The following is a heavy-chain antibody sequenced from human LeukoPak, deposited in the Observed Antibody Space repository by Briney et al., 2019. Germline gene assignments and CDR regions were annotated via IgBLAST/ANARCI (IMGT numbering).Heavy chain of an antibody. CDR1: GYTFTSYY. CDR3: TRDWEGSYGQGYSDY. V-gene: IGHV1-46*01. D-gene: IGHD5-18*01. Sequence: ASVKVSCKASGYTFTSYYMHWVRQAPGQGLEGMGIINPSGGSTSYAQKFQGRVTMTRDTSTSTVYMELSSLKSEDTAVYYCTRDWEGSYGQGYSDYWGQGTLVTVSS. J-gene: IGHJ4*02. CDR2: INPSGGST.